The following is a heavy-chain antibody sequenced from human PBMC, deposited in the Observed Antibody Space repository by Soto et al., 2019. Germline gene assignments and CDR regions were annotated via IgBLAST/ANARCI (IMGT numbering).Heavy chain of an antibody. D-gene: IGHD3-16*01. J-gene: IGHJ6*02. Sequence: GSLRLSCAASGFTFSSYEMNWVRQAPGKGLEWVSYISSSGSTIYYADSVKGRFTISRDNAKNSLYLQMNSLRAEDTAVYYCATGGSRYYYYYGMDVWGQGTTVTVSS. V-gene: IGHV3-48*03. CDR3: ATGGSRYYYYYGMDV. CDR1: GFTFSSYE. CDR2: ISSSGSTI.